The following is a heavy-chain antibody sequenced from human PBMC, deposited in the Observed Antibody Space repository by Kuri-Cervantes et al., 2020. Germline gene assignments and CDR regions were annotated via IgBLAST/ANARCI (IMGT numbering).Heavy chain of an antibody. Sequence: ESLKISCTVAGGSISSSSYYWGWIRQPPGKGLEWIGSIYYSGSTYYNPSLQSRVTISVDTSKNQFSLKLSSVTAADTAVYYCARVRRRYSYGALDYWGQGTLVTVSS. D-gene: IGHD5-18*01. V-gene: IGHV4-39*07. CDR1: GGSISSSSYY. CDR2: IYYSGST. CDR3: ARVRRRYSYGALDY. J-gene: IGHJ4*02.